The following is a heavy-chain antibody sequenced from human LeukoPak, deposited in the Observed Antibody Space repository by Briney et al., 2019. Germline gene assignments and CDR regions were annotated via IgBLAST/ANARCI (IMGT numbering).Heavy chain of an antibody. D-gene: IGHD2/OR15-2a*01. CDR1: GLTFTKYW. Sequence: PGGSLGLSCAASGLTFTKYWMHWVRQAPGTGLMWVSRVDFDGTGTTYADSVRGRFTISRDNAKNTVYLQMNSLRAEDTAVYFCATGLGFYYDYWGQGTLVTVSS. CDR2: VDFDGTGT. V-gene: IGHV3-74*03. J-gene: IGHJ4*02. CDR3: ATGLGFYYDY.